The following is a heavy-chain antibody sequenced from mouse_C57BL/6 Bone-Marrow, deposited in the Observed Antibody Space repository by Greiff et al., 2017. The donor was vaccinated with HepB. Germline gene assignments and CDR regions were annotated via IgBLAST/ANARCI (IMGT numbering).Heavy chain of an antibody. D-gene: IGHD1-1*01. CDR2: IYPRSGNT. Sequence: VQLQQSGAELARPGASVKLSCKASGYTFTSYGISWVKQRTGQGLEWIGEIYPRSGNTYYNEKFKGKATLTADKSSSTAYMELRSLTSEDSAVYFCARGALYYYGSSYYAMDYWGQGTSVTVSS. J-gene: IGHJ4*01. CDR3: ARGALYYYGSSYYAMDY. CDR1: GYTFTSYG. V-gene: IGHV1-81*01.